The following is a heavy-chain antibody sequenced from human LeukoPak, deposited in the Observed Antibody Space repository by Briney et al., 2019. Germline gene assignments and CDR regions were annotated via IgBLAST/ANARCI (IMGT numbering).Heavy chain of an antibody. Sequence: PSETLSLTCTVSGYSISSGYSWGWIRQPPGKGLEWIGSGSTYYNPSLKSRVTISVDTSKNQFSPKLSSVTAADTAVYYCARTGGYSYLYYFDYWGQGTLVTVSS. D-gene: IGHD5-18*01. J-gene: IGHJ4*02. CDR2: SGST. V-gene: IGHV4-38-2*02. CDR1: GYSISSGYS. CDR3: ARTGGYSYLYYFDY.